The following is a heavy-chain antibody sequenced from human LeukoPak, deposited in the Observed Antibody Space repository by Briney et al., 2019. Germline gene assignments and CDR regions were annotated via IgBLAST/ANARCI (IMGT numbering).Heavy chain of an antibody. V-gene: IGHV1-69*02. CDR1: GGTFSSYT. J-gene: IGHJ6*02. D-gene: IGHD2-2*01. CDR2: IIPILGIA. CDR3: AVSYCSSTSYYFGYYYGMDI. Sequence: SVKVSCKASGGTFSSYTISWVRQAPGQGLEWMGRIIPILGIANYAQKFQGRVTITADKSTSTAYMELSSLRSEDTAVYYCAVSYCSSTSYYFGYYYGMDIWGQGTTVTVSS.